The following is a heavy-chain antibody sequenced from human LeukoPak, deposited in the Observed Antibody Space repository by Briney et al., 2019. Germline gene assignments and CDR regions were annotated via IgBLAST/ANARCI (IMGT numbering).Heavy chain of an antibody. Sequence: SVKVSCXASGGTFSRYAISWVQQAPAQGLEWMGRIIPIFGTAHCAQKLQGRVTMTTDTSTSTVYMELRSLRSDDTAVYYCAIQSDYDFWSGYSNSPFDYWGQGTLVTVSS. V-gene: IGHV1-69*05. D-gene: IGHD3-3*01. CDR3: AIQSDYDFWSGYSNSPFDY. CDR2: IIPIFGTA. CDR1: GGTFSRYA. J-gene: IGHJ4*02.